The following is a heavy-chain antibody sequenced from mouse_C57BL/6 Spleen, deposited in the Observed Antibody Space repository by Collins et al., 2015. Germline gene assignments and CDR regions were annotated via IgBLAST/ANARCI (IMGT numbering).Heavy chain of an antibody. J-gene: IGHJ1*01. D-gene: IGHD1-1*02. CDR1: GFTFNTNA. V-gene: IGHV10S3*01. CDR3: VRDDYAMDY. CDR2: IRSKSNNYAT. Sequence: EVQLVETGGGLVQPKGSLKLSCAASGFTFNTNAMNWVRQAPGKGLEWVARIRSKSNNYATYYADSVKDRFTISRDDSQSMLYLQMNNLKTEDTAMYYCVRDDYAMDYWGAGTTVTVFS.